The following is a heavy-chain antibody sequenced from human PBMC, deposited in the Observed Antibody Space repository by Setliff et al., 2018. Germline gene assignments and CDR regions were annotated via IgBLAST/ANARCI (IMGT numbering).Heavy chain of an antibody. CDR3: AKVGKSGTWDQYFQY. CDR2: IWYDGTYK. J-gene: IGHJ1*01. V-gene: IGHV3-33*06. Sequence: GGSLRLSCATSGFSFNHHAMHWVRQAPGKGLEWVAEIWYDGTYKFYADSVKGRFTISRDNSKNMLSLQMNSLRADDTAVYYCAKVGKSGTWDQYFQYWGQGTLVTVSS. D-gene: IGHD3-10*01. CDR1: GFSFNHHA.